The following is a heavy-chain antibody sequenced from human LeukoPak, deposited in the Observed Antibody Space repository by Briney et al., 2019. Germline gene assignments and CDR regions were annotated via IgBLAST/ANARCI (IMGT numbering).Heavy chain of an antibody. D-gene: IGHD2-15*01. J-gene: IGHJ4*02. CDR2: MSGSDGST. CDR1: GLTFSGYA. Sequence: GGSLRLSCAASGLTFSGYAMSWVRQAPGKGLECVSVMSGSDGSTYYADPVKGRFTISRDNSKNTLYLQMNSLRAEDTAVYYCAKVLGVAAKYYFDFWGQGTLVTVSS. V-gene: IGHV3-23*01. CDR3: AKVLGVAAKYYFDF.